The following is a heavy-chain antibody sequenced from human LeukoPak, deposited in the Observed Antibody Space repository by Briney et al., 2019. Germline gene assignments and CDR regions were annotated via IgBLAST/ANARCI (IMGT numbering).Heavy chain of an antibody. CDR2: MKQDGSEK. CDR1: GFTFSSYW. D-gene: IGHD1/OR15-1a*01. V-gene: IGHV3-7*03. Sequence: PGGSLRLSCAASGFTFSSYWMSWVRQAPGKGLEWVANMKQDGSEKYYVDSVKGRFTISRDNAKNSLYLQMNSLRAEDTAVYYCARDSSPREHDYWGQGTLVTVSS. CDR3: ARDSSPREHDY. J-gene: IGHJ4*02.